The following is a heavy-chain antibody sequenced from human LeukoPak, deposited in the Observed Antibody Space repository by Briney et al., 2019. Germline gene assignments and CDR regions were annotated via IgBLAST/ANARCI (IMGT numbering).Heavy chain of an antibody. D-gene: IGHD5-12*01. CDR2: ISSSGSTI. J-gene: IGHJ3*02. CDR3: ARAFGWGYDYAFDI. V-gene: IGHV3-48*03. Sequence: GGSLRLSCAASGFTFSSYEMNWVRQAPGKGLEWVSYISSSGSTIYYADSVKGRFTISRDNSKNTLYLQMNSLRAEDTAVYYCARAFGWGYDYAFDIWGQGTMVTVSS. CDR1: GFTFSSYE.